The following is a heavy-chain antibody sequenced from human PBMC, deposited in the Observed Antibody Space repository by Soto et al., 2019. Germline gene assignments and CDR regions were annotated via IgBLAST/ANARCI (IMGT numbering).Heavy chain of an antibody. CDR3: ARYKYSTAD. Sequence: SETLSLTCTVSGVSISSGGYSWTWIRQFPGKGLEWIGYIYHSGSTQYNPSVSSRITMSVDTSKNQFSLNMTSVTAADTAMYYCARYKYSTADWGQGTLVTVS. CDR2: IYHSGST. D-gene: IGHD1-26*01. V-gene: IGHV4-31*03. J-gene: IGHJ4*02. CDR1: GVSISSGGYS.